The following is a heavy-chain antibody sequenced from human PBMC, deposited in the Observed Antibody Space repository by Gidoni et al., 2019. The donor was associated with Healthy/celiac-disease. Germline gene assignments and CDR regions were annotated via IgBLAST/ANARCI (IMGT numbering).Heavy chain of an antibody. J-gene: IGHJ4*02. CDR1: GGSISSYY. CDR3: ATQGRLSGYDDFDY. CDR2: IYYSGST. V-gene: IGHV4-59*01. D-gene: IGHD5-12*01. Sequence: QVQLQESGPGLVKPSETLSLTCTVAGGSISSYYWSWIRQPPGKGLEWIGYIYYSGSTNYNPSLKSRVTISVDTSKNQFSLKLSSVTAADTAVYYCATQGRLSGYDDFDYWGQGTLVTVSS.